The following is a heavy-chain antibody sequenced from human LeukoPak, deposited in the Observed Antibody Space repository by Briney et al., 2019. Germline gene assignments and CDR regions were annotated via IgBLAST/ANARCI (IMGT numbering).Heavy chain of an antibody. CDR2: INPNSGGT. J-gene: IGHJ4*02. V-gene: IGHV1-2*02. D-gene: IGHD3-22*01. Sequence: ASVKVSCKASGYTFTGYYMHWVRQAPGQGLEWMGWINPNSGGTNYAQKFQGRVTMTRDTSISTAYMELSRLRSDDTAVYYCARVPYDSSGSIDYRGQGTLVTVSS. CDR1: GYTFTGYY. CDR3: ARVPYDSSGSIDY.